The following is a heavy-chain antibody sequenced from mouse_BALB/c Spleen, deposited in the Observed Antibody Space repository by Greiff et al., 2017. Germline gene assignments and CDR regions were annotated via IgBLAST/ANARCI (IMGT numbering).Heavy chain of an antibody. J-gene: IGHJ3*01. V-gene: IGHV1-7*01. CDR2: INPSTGYT. Sequence: VQVVESGAELAKPGASVKMSCKASGYTFTSYWMHWVKQRPGQGLEWIGYINPSTGYTEYNQKFKDKATLTADKSSSTAYMQLSSLTSEDSAVYYCARSDPFAYWGQGTLVTVSA. CDR3: ARSDPFAY. CDR1: GYTFTSYW.